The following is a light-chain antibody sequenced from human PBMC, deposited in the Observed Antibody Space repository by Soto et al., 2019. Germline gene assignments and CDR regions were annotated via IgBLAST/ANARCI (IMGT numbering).Light chain of an antibody. J-gene: IGLJ1*01. V-gene: IGLV2-14*02. CDR1: SSDVANYNL. CDR2: ATT. Sequence: QSALTQPASVSGSPGQSITISCTGTSSDVANYNLVSWYQHHPGKAPQLIIYATTKRPSRISSRFSGSKSANTASLTISGLQAEDEALYYCSSYTSTTTVRFVFGTGTKLTVL. CDR3: SSYTSTTTVRFV.